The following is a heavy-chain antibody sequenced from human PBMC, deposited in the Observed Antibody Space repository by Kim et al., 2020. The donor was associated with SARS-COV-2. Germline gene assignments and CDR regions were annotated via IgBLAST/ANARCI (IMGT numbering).Heavy chain of an antibody. CDR1: GFTFSRYV. J-gene: IGHJ6*02. CDR3: ARDQYYAFDV. CDR2: ISSDGSVT. V-gene: IGHV3-74*01. D-gene: IGHD3-16*01. Sequence: GGSLRLSCAASGFTFSRYVIHWVRQAPGKGLVWVSRISSDGSVTTYADSVKGRLTVSRDNIKNTVFLQMNSLRAEDTAVYYCARDQYYAFDVWGQGTTVTVS.